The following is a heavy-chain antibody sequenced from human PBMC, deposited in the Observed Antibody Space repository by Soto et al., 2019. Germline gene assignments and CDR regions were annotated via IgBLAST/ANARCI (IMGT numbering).Heavy chain of an antibody. CDR2: IGVGGGDR. Sequence: EVQLLESGGGLVQPGGSLRLSCAASGFIFSSYAMSWVRQAPGKGLECVSIIGVGGGDRYYPESVKGRFTISRDNSRDTLYLEMNSLRDEDTAVYYCARVRFAELVWGQGTLVTVSS. D-gene: IGHD3-10*01. V-gene: IGHV3-23*01. J-gene: IGHJ4*02. CDR1: GFIFSSYA. CDR3: ARVRFAELV.